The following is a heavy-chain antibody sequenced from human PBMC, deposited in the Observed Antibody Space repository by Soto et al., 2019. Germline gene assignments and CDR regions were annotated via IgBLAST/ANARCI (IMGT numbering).Heavy chain of an antibody. D-gene: IGHD3-10*01. CDR2: ISWNSGSI. Sequence: DVLLVESGGGLVQPGRSLRLSCAASGFTFDDYAMHWVRQAPGKGLEWVSGISWNSGSIGYADSVKGRFTISRDNAKNSLYLQMNSLRAEDTALYYCAKVNGFGEYDAFDIWGQGTMVTVSS. CDR1: GFTFDDYA. CDR3: AKVNGFGEYDAFDI. V-gene: IGHV3-9*01. J-gene: IGHJ3*02.